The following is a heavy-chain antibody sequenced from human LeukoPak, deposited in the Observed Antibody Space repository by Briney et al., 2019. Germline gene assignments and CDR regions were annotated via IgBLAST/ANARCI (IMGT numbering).Heavy chain of an antibody. CDR2: IYYSGST. Sequence: PSETLSLTCTVSGGSISSGGYYWSWIRQHPGQGLEWIGYIYYSGSTYYNPSLKSRVTISVDTSKNQFSLKLSSVTAADTAVYYCARGRSPVEMATINHYYYGMDVWGQGTTVTVSS. D-gene: IGHD5-24*01. V-gene: IGHV4-31*03. CDR1: GGSISSGGYY. J-gene: IGHJ6*02. CDR3: ARGRSPVEMATINHYYYGMDV.